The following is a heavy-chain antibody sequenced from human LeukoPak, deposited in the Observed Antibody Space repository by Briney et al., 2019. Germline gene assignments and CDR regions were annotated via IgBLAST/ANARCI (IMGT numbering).Heavy chain of an antibody. D-gene: IGHD5-18*01. CDR2: IRYDGTNK. Sequence: GGSLRLSCAASGFTFSTYGMHWVRQAPGRGLEWVAFIRYDGTNKYYTDSVKGRFTISRDNSKNTLYLQMHSLRPEDTAVYYCAKDRVSGYSYSSHLGFWGQGTLVTVSS. V-gene: IGHV3-30*02. CDR3: AKDRVSGYSYSSHLGF. CDR1: GFTFSTYG. J-gene: IGHJ4*02.